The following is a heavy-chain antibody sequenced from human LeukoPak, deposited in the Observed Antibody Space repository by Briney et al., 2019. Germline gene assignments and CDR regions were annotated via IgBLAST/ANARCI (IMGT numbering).Heavy chain of an antibody. CDR1: GFTFSSYN. Sequence: GSLRLSCAASGFTFSSYNMNWVRQAPGKGLEWVSVIYSGGSTYYADSVKGRFTISRDNSKNTLYLQMNSLRAEDTAVYYCARATPLRYFDWLSNAYYYYYYMDVWGKGTTVTISS. D-gene: IGHD3-9*01. CDR2: IYSGGST. J-gene: IGHJ6*03. CDR3: ARATPLRYFDWLSNAYYYYYYMDV. V-gene: IGHV3-53*01.